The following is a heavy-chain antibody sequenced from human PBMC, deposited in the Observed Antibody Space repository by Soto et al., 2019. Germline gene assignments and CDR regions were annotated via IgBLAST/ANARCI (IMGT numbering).Heavy chain of an antibody. D-gene: IGHD3-10*01. Sequence: EVQLVESGGGLVQPGGSLRLSCAASGFTFSSYDMHWVRQATGKGLEWVSAIGTAGDTYYPGSVKGRFTISRENAKNSFYLQTNSLRAGDTAVYYCARDQKSMGSTYYYYGMDVWGQGTTVTVSS. CDR3: ARDQKSMGSTYYYYGMDV. V-gene: IGHV3-13*01. J-gene: IGHJ6*02. CDR1: GFTFSSYD. CDR2: IGTAGDT.